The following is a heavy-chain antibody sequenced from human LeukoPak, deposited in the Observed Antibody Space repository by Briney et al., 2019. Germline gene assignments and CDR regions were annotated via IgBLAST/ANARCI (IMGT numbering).Heavy chain of an antibody. V-gene: IGHV3-33*01. Sequence: GGSLSLSCAASGFTFSSYGMHWVRQAPGKGLEWVAVIWHDGGNKYYADSVKGRFTISRDNSKNTLYLQMNSLRAEDTAVYYCARDSSPSYGMDVWGQGTTVTVSS. J-gene: IGHJ6*02. CDR2: IWHDGGNK. CDR1: GFTFSSYG. CDR3: ARDSSPSYGMDV.